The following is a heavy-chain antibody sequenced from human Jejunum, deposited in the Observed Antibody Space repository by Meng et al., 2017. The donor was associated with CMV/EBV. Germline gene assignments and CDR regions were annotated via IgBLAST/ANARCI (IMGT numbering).Heavy chain of an antibody. CDR1: GFDFPTYT. CDR3: ASVGYGY. J-gene: IGHJ4*02. D-gene: IGHD6-13*01. CDR2: ISSSSAII. Sequence: LRLSCAASGFDFPTYTMNWCRQAPGKGLEWVSAISSSSAIIAYADSVKGRFTISRDNAKNSLYLQLNSPRAEDTAMYYCASVGYGYWGQGTMVTVSS. V-gene: IGHV3-21*01.